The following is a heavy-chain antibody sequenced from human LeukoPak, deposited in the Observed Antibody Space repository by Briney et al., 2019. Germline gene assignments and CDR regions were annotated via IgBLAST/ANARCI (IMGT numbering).Heavy chain of an antibody. CDR2: IYSGGST. CDR3: AREVKRDGYNHFGY. J-gene: IGHJ4*02. V-gene: IGHV3-53*05. CDR1: GFTVSSNY. Sequence: PGGSLRLSCAASGFTVSSNYMSWVRQAPGKGLEWVSVIYSGGSTYYADSVKGRFTISRDNSKNTLYLQMNSLRAEDTAVYYCAREVKRDGYNHFGYWGQGTLVTVSS. D-gene: IGHD5-24*01.